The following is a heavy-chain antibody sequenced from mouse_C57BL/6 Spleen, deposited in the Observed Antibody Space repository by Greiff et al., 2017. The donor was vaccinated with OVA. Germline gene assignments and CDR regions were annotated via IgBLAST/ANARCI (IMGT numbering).Heavy chain of an antibody. CDR1: GYTFTSYW. CDR3: ARHYGSKNAMDY. J-gene: IGHJ4*01. D-gene: IGHD1-1*01. Sequence: QVQLQQSGAELVKPGASVKLSCKASGYTFTSYWMQWVKQRPGQGLEWIGEIDPSDSYTNYNQKFKGKATLTVDTSSSTAYMQLSSLTSEDSAVYYCARHYGSKNAMDYWGQGTSVTVSS. CDR2: IDPSDSYT. V-gene: IGHV1-50*01.